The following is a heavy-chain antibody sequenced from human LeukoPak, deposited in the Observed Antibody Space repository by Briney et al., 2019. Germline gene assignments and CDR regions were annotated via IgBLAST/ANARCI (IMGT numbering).Heavy chain of an antibody. J-gene: IGHJ4*02. D-gene: IGHD2-2*01. Sequence: ASVKVSCKASGYTFTSYGISGVRQAPGQGLEWMGWISAYNGNTNYAQKLQGRVTMTTDTSTSTAYMELRSLRSDDTAVYYCARDCGTGYCSSTSCYEGDYWGQGTLVTVSS. V-gene: IGHV1-18*01. CDR1: GYTFTSYG. CDR2: ISAYNGNT. CDR3: ARDCGTGYCSSTSCYEGDY.